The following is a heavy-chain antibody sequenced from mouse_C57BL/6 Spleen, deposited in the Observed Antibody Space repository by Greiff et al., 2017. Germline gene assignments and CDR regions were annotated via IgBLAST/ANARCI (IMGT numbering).Heavy chain of an antibody. J-gene: IGHJ2*01. V-gene: IGHV1-55*01. CDR2: IYPGSGST. D-gene: IGHD2-4*01. CDR3: ARRDYDAVDY. Sequence: QVQLQQPGAELVKPGASVKMSCKASGYTFTSYWITWVKQRHGQGLEWIGDIYPGSGSTNYNEKFKSKATLTVDTSSSTAYMQLSSLTSEDAAVYYCARRDYDAVDYWGQGTTLTVSS. CDR1: GYTFTSYW.